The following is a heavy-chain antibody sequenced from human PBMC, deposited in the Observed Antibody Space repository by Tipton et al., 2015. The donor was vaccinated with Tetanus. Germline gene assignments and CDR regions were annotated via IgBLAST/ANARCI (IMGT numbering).Heavy chain of an antibody. CDR3: ASGSTLDY. CDR1: GFTFSLYA. Sequence: SLRLSCEVSGFTFSLYAVNWVRQAPGKGLEWVSSISSTSSYIYYADSVKGRFSISRDNAKNSVFLQMNSLTAADTAVYYCASGSTLDYWGQGTLITVSS. J-gene: IGHJ4*02. V-gene: IGHV3-21*01. CDR2: ISSTSSYI. D-gene: IGHD6-13*01.